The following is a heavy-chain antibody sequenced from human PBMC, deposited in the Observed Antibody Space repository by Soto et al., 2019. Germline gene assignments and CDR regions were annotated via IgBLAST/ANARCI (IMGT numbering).Heavy chain of an antibody. CDR1: GVTFISYA. CDR2: ISGSGSST. J-gene: IGHJ4*02. CDR3: AKGYNSGWSFFDF. Sequence: GGSLRLSCASSGVTFISYAMSWVRQAPGEGLEWVSAISGSGSSTYYADSVKGRFTISRDNSKNTVYLQMNSLRAEDTALYYCAKGYNSGWSFFDFWGQGTLVTVSS. V-gene: IGHV3-23*01. D-gene: IGHD6-19*01.